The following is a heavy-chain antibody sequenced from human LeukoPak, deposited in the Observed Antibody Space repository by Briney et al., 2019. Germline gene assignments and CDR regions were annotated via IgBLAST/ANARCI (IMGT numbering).Heavy chain of an antibody. V-gene: IGHV3-33*01. CDR3: ARVRITGTTLIEYYYYYMDV. Sequence: PGRSLRLSCAASGFTFSSYGMHWVRQAPGKGLEWVAVIWYDGSNKYYADSVKGRFTISRDNSKNTLYLQMNSLRAEDTAVYYCARVRITGTTLIEYYYYYMDVWGKGTTVTVSS. J-gene: IGHJ6*03. CDR1: GFTFSSYG. CDR2: IWYDGSNK. D-gene: IGHD1-7*01.